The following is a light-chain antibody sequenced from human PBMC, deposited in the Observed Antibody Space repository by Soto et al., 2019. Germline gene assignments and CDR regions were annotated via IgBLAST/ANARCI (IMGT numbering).Light chain of an antibody. CDR1: QSVGAT. CDR2: GAS. J-gene: IGKJ1*01. V-gene: IGKV3-15*01. CDR3: QQYADWPTT. Sequence: EIVMTQSPVTLSVLPWERARLSCRASQSVGATVAWYHQRPGQAPRLLISGASTRATGVPARVSASGSGTAFTLTITSLQSDDFGVYYCQQYADWPTTFGQGTKVDI.